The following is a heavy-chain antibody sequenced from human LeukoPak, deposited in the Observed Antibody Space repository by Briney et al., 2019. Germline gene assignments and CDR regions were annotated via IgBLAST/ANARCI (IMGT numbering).Heavy chain of an antibody. V-gene: IGHV5-51*01. D-gene: IGHD1-26*01. CDR1: GSSFTSYW. Sequence: GESLKISCKGSGSSFTSYWIGWVRQMPGKGLEWMGIIYPGDSDTRYSPSFQGQVTISADKSISTAYLQWSSLKASDTAMYYCARWGAITSPGSDYGMDVWGKGTTVTVSS. CDR3: ARWGAITSPGSDYGMDV. J-gene: IGHJ6*04. CDR2: IYPGDSDT.